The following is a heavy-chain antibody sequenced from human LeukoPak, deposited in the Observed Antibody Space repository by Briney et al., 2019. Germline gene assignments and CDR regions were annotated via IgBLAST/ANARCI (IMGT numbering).Heavy chain of an antibody. Sequence: GGSLRLSCAASGFTFTSHWMSWVRQAPGKGLEWVASITPDGSGEYYVDSVKGQFTISRDNAKDSLFLQMNSLRAEDTAVYYCARLQGAYTTYDYWGQGTLVTVSS. CDR1: GFTFTSHW. CDR3: ARLQGAYTTYDY. CDR2: ITPDGSGE. V-gene: IGHV3-7*01. D-gene: IGHD2/OR15-2a*01. J-gene: IGHJ4*02.